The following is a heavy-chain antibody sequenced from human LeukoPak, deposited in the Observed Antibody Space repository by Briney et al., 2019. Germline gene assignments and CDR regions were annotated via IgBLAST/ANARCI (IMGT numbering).Heavy chain of an antibody. Sequence: ASVKVSCKASGYTFTSYAMNWVRQAPGQGLEWMGWINTNTGNPTYAQGFTGHFVFSLDTSVSTAYLEINSLKAEDTAVYYCAREEFPVVGYYGMDVWGQGTTVTVSS. J-gene: IGHJ6*02. CDR3: AREEFPVVGYYGMDV. CDR1: GYTFTSYA. CDR2: INTNTGNP. D-gene: IGHD3-10*01. V-gene: IGHV7-4-1*02.